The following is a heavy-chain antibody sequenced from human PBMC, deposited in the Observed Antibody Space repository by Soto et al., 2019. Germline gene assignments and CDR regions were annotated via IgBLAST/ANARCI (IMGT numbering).Heavy chain of an antibody. D-gene: IGHD3-10*01. Sequence: GASVKVSCKDSGGTFSSYAISWVRQAPGQGLEWMGGIIPIFGTANYAQKFQGRVTITADESTSTAYMELSSLRSEDTAVYYCASGSDAEITMVRGVNYYYYGMDVWGQGTTVTVSS. CDR1: GGTFSSYA. V-gene: IGHV1-69*13. CDR3: ASGSDAEITMVRGVNYYYYGMDV. CDR2: IIPIFGTA. J-gene: IGHJ6*02.